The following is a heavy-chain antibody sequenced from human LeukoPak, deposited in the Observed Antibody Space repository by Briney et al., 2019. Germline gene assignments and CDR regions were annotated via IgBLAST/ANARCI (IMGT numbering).Heavy chain of an antibody. Sequence: KPGGSLRLSCAASGFTFSDYYMSWICQAPGKGLEWVSYTSTTSSYTDYADSVKGRFTISRDNAKNLLYLQMNSLRPDDTAVYYCARDWYCSSSICYTDRNWFDPWGQGTLVTVSS. J-gene: IGHJ5*02. D-gene: IGHD2-2*02. CDR2: TSTTSSYT. CDR1: GFTFSDYY. V-gene: IGHV3-11*05. CDR3: ARDWYCSSSICYTDRNWFDP.